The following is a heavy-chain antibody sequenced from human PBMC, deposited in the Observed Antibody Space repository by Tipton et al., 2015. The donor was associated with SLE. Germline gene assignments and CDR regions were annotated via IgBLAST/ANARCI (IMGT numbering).Heavy chain of an antibody. CDR2: INPNSGGT. CDR1: GYTFTGYY. D-gene: IGHD3-3*01. V-gene: IGHV1-2*06. J-gene: IGHJ4*02. Sequence: QLVQSGAEVKKPGASVKVSCKASGYTFTGYYMEWLRQAPGQGLEWVGRINPNSGGTNFAQKFQGRVTMTSDTSISTAYMEVTRLTSDDTAVYYCARKHVGVVTTHDYWGQGTLVTVSS. CDR3: ARKHVGVVTTHDY.